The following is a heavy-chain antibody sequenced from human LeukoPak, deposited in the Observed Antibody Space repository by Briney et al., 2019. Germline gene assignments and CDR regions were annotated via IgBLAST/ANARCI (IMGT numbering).Heavy chain of an antibody. V-gene: IGHV3-66*01. CDR3: ASSPKVDMYYFDY. J-gene: IGHJ4*02. CDR1: GFTVSSNY. CDR2: IYSGGST. D-gene: IGHD1-26*01. Sequence: GGSLRLSCAASGFTVSSNYMSWVRQAPGKGLEWVSVIYSGGSTYYADSVKGRFTISRDNSKNTLYLQMNSLRAEDTAVYYCASSPKVDMYYFDYWGQGTLVTVSS.